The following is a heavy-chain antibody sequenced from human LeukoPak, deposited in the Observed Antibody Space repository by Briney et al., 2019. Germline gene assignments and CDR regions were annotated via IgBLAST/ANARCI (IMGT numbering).Heavy chain of an antibody. V-gene: IGHV4-34*01. CDR1: GGSFSGYY. J-gene: IGHJ4*02. D-gene: IGHD1-7*01. Sequence: MSSETLSLTCAVYGGSFSGYYWSWIRQPPGKGLEWIGEINHSGSTNYNPSLKSRVTISVDTSKNQFSLKLTSLTAADTAVYYCARDPPAGTSPYWGQGTLVTVSS. CDR3: ARDPPAGTSPY. CDR2: INHSGST.